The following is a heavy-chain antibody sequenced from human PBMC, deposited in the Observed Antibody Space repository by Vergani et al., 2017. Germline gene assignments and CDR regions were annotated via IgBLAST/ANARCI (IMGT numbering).Heavy chain of an antibody. CDR3: VKRRELLGDGGFDP. J-gene: IGHJ5*02. CDR2: ISSNGGST. D-gene: IGHD1-26*01. V-gene: IGHV3-64D*06. CDR1: GFTFSSYA. Sequence: EVQLVESGGGLVQPGGSLRLSCSASGFTFSSYAMHWVRQAPGKGLEYVSAISSNGGSTYYADSVKGRFTISRDNSKNTLYLQMSSLRAEDTAVYYCVKRRELLGDGGFDPWGQGTLVTVSS.